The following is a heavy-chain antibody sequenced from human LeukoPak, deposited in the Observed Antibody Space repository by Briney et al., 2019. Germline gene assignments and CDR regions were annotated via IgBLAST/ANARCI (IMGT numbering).Heavy chain of an antibody. D-gene: IGHD3-10*01. CDR3: AKGNYYSSGSCDAFDI. CDR2: ISGSSGST. CDR1: GFTVSSNY. J-gene: IGHJ3*02. Sequence: PGGSLRLSCAASGFTVSSNYMSWVRQAPGKGLEWVSGISGSSGSTHYADSVKGRFIISRDNSKNTLYLQMSSLRDEDTAMYHCAKGNYYSSGSCDAFDIWGQGTLVTVSS. V-gene: IGHV3-23*01.